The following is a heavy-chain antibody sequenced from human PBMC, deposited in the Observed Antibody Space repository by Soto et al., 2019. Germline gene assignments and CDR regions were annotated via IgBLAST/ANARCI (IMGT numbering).Heavy chain of an antibody. CDR2: IYYSGST. D-gene: IGHD3-10*01. J-gene: IGHJ5*02. Sequence: SETLSLTCTVSGGSVSSYYWSWIRQPPGKGLEWIGYIYYSGSTNYNPSLKSRVTISVDTSKNQFSLKLSSVTAADTAVYYCARDLYGSGSYPSRWFDPWGQGTLVTVSS. V-gene: IGHV4-59*02. CDR3: ARDLYGSGSYPSRWFDP. CDR1: GGSVSSYY.